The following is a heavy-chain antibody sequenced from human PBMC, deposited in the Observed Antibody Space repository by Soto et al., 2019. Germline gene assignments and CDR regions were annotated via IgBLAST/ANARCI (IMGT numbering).Heavy chain of an antibody. CDR2: LFYRGTA. J-gene: IGHJ3*01. V-gene: IGHV4-59*01. D-gene: IGHD1-26*01. Sequence: QVQLQESGPRLVKPSETLSLTCSVSGSSISPYYWTWLRQAPGKGLEWIGYLFYRGTATYNPALKSRVTIPLDTSKKQASLRLSSVTAADTAVYYCAREKDRILGGYAFGYWGPGTTVTVSS. CDR3: AREKDRILGGYAFGY. CDR1: GSSISPYY.